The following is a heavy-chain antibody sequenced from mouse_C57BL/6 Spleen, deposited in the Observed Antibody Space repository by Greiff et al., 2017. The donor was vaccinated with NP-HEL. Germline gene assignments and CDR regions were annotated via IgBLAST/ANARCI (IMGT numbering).Heavy chain of an antibody. V-gene: IGHV1-78*01. CDR1: GYTFTDHT. CDR3: ARGDYDGLAWLAY. CDR2: IYPRDGST. D-gene: IGHD2-4*01. Sequence: VQLQQSDAELVKPGASVKISCKVSGYTFTDHTIHWMKQRPEQGLEWIGYIYPRDGSTKYNEKFKGKATLTADKSSSTAYMQRNSLTSEDSAVYVCARGDYDGLAWLAYWGQRTLVTVSA. J-gene: IGHJ3*01.